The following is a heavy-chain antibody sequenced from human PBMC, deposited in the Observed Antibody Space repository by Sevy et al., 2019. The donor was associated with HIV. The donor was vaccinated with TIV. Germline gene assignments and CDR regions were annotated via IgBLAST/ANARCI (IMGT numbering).Heavy chain of an antibody. CDR3: AKPLTTPGYCTNGVCRVGDYGMDV. J-gene: IGHJ6*02. V-gene: IGHV3-23*01. Sequence: GGSLRLSCAASGFTFSSYAMSWVRQAPGKGLEWVSAISGSGGSTYYADPVKGRFTISRDNSKNTLYLQMNSLRAEDTAVYYCAKPLTTPGYCTNGVCRVGDYGMDVWGQGTTVTVSS. CDR1: GFTFSSYA. D-gene: IGHD2-8*01. CDR2: ISGSGGST.